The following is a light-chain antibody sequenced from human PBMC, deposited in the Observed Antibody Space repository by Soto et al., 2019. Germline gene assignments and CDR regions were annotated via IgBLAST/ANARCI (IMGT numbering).Light chain of an antibody. CDR2: EVS. J-gene: IGLJ2*01. CDR3: SSYAGNNNKMV. CDR1: SSDVGGYNY. V-gene: IGLV2-8*01. Sequence: QSVLTQPPSASGSPGQSVTISCTGTSSDVGGYNYVSWYQQHPGKAPKLMIFEVSKRPSGVPDSFSGSKSGNTASLTVSGLQAEDDADYYCSSYAGNNNKMVFGGGTKLTVL.